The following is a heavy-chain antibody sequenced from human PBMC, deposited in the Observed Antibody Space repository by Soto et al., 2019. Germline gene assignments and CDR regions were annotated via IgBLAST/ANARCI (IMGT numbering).Heavy chain of an antibody. Sequence: SVKVSCTASGGTFSSYAISWVRQAPGQGLEWMGGIIPIFGTANYAQKFQGRVTITADESTSTAYMELSSLRSEDTAVYYCAREPDRGDSSGWEGFDAWGQGTLVTVSS. D-gene: IGHD6-19*01. CDR3: AREPDRGDSSGWEGFDA. CDR2: IIPIFGTA. CDR1: GGTFSSYA. V-gene: IGHV1-69*01. J-gene: IGHJ5*02.